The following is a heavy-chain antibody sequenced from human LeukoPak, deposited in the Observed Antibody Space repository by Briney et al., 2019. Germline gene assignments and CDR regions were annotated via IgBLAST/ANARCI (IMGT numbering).Heavy chain of an antibody. D-gene: IGHD5-12*01. V-gene: IGHV3-7*03. CDR1: GFTFSSYW. CDR3: ARGALSWLRPIYFDY. CDR2: IKQDGSEK. Sequence: PGGSLRLSCAASGFTFSSYWMSWVRRAPGKGPERVANIKQDGSEKYYVDSVKGRFTISRDNAKNSLYLQMNSLRAEDTAVYYCARGALSWLRPIYFDYWGQGTLVTVSS. J-gene: IGHJ4*02.